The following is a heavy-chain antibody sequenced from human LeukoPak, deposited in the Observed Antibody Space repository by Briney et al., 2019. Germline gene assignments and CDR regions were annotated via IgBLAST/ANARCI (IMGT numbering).Heavy chain of an antibody. D-gene: IGHD2-15*01. V-gene: IGHV4-34*01. CDR3: ARGVCSGGGCYGLFNY. Sequence: SETLSLTCAVYGGSFNGYYWSWIRQPPGKGVEWIGEINHSGSTNYNPSLKSRVTISVDTSKNQFSLKLSSVTAADTAVYYCARGVCSGGGCYGLFNYWDQGTLVTVSS. CDR1: GGSFNGYY. J-gene: IGHJ4*02. CDR2: INHSGST.